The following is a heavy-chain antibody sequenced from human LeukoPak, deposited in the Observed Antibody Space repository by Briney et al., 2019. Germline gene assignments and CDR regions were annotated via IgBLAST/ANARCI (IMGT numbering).Heavy chain of an antibody. J-gene: IGHJ3*02. CDR3: ARVSSGYFSDAFDI. CDR1: GFTFSSYG. D-gene: IGHD3-22*01. CDR2: IWYDGSNK. Sequence: GRSLRLSCAASGFTFSSYGMHWVRQAPGKGLEWVVVIWYDGSNKYYADSVKGRFTISRDNSKNTLYLQMNSLRAEDTAVYYCARVSSGYFSDAFDIWGQGTTVTVSS. V-gene: IGHV3-33*01.